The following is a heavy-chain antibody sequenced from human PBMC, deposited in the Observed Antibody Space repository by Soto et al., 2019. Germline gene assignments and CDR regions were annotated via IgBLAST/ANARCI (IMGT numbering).Heavy chain of an antibody. CDR2: IYHNGST. J-gene: IGHJ5*02. V-gene: IGHV4-30-2*01. CDR1: GGSISSGGYS. D-gene: IGHD2-21*02. Sequence: SETLSLTCAVSGGSISSGGYSWSWIRQPPGKDLEWIGYIYHNGSTHYNPSLKSRITISEDRSKNQFSLKLSSVTAADTAVYYCASFCGDDCYHDWFDPWGQGTLVTVSS. CDR3: ASFCGDDCYHDWFDP.